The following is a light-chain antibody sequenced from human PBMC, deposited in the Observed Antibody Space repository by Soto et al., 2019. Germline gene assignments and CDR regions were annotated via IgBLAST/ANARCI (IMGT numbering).Light chain of an antibody. CDR2: DVT. CDR1: SSDVGGHDY. Sequence: QSALTQPASVSGSPGQSITISCTGTSSDVGGHDYVSWYQQHPGKAPKLMIYDVTTRPSGVSNRFSGSKSGNTASLTISGLQAEDEADYYCSSYTGSSTVLFGGGTKLTVL. CDR3: SSYTGSSTVL. J-gene: IGLJ3*02. V-gene: IGLV2-14*03.